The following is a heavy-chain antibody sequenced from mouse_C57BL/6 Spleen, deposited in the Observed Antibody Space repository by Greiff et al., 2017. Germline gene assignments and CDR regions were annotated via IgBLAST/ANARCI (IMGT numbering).Heavy chain of an antibody. V-gene: IGHV5-9-1*02. Sequence: EVMLVESGAGLVKPGGSLKLSCAASGFTFSSYAMSWVRQTPEKRLEWVAYISSDGDYIYYTDTVKGRFTISRDNARNTLYLQLSSLKSEDTAMYYCTRDQDDYDAGSMDYWGQGTSVTVSS. CDR1: GFTFSSYA. J-gene: IGHJ4*01. CDR2: ISSDGDYI. D-gene: IGHD2-4*01. CDR3: TRDQDDYDAGSMDY.